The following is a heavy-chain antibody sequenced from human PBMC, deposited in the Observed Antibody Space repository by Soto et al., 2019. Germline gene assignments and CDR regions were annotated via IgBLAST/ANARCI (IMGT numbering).Heavy chain of an antibody. D-gene: IGHD1-7*01. Sequence: PGGSLRLSCAASGFTFSSYGMHWVRQAPGKGLEWVAVISYDGSNKYFADSVKGRFTISRDNSKNTLYLQMNSLRAEDTAVYYCAKELKELYYYYGMDVWGQGTTVTVSS. V-gene: IGHV3-30*18. J-gene: IGHJ6*02. CDR2: ISYDGSNK. CDR1: GFTFSSYG. CDR3: AKELKELYYYYGMDV.